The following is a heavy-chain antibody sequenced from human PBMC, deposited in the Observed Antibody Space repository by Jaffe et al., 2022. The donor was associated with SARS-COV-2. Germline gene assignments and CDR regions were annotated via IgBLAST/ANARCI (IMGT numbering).Heavy chain of an antibody. D-gene: IGHD3-10*01. CDR1: GFTFSDYA. CDR3: AKAPHSYALGNYYPTPFDY. CDR2: ISGSGGRT. J-gene: IGHJ4*02. Sequence: EVQLLESGGSLVQSGGSLRVSCAASGFTFSDYAMSWVRQAPGKGLEWVSGISGSGGRTFYADSVKGRFTISRDNSKNTVYLQMSSLRAEDTAVFYCAKAPHSYALGNYYPTPFDYWGQGTLVTVSS. V-gene: IGHV3-23*01.